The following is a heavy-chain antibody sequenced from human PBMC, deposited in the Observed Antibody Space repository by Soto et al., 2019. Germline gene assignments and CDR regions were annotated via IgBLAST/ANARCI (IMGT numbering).Heavy chain of an antibody. J-gene: IGHJ4*02. V-gene: IGHV4-39*01. Sequence: QLQLQESGPGLVKPSETLSLTCTVSGGSISSSSYYWGWIRQPPGKGLEWIGSIYYSGSTYYNPSLKSRVTISVDTSKNQFSLKLSSVTAADTAVYYCARLRVWRQLVRTEGFDYWGQGTLVTVSS. CDR3: ARLRVWRQLVRTEGFDY. D-gene: IGHD6-6*01. CDR1: GGSISSSSYY. CDR2: IYYSGST.